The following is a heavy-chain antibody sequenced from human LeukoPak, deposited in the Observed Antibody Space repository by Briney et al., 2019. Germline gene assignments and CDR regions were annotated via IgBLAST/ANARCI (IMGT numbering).Heavy chain of an antibody. D-gene: IGHD3/OR15-3a*01. CDR1: GGSFSGYY. CDR3: ARGGLRVGHAFDI. CDR2: INHSGST. V-gene: IGHV4-34*01. Sequence: SETLSLTCAVYGGSFSGYYWSWIRQPPGKGLEWIGEINHSGSTNYNPSLRSRVTMSIHKSKNQYSLKLTSVTAADTAVYYCARGGLRVGHAFDIWGQGTMVTVSS. J-gene: IGHJ3*02.